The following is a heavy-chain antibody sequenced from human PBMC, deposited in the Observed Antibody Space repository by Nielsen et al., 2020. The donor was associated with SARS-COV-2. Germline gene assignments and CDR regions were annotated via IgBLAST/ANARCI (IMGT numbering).Heavy chain of an antibody. V-gene: IGHV3-9*01. J-gene: IGHJ6*03. CDR3: AKDYRIAARTYYYYMDV. Sequence: GGSLRLSCAGSGFTFDDYAMHWVRQAPGKGLEWVSGISWNSGSIGYADSVKGRFTISRDNAKNSLYLQMNSLRAEDTALYYCAKDYRIAARTYYYYMDVWGKGTTVTVSS. D-gene: IGHD6-6*01. CDR2: ISWNSGSI. CDR1: GFTFDDYA.